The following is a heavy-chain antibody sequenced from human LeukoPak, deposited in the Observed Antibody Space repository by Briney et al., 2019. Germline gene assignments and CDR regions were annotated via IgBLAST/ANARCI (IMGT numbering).Heavy chain of an antibody. CDR1: GFTFSSYW. CDR2: INSDGSSS. D-gene: IGHD4-17*01. J-gene: IGHJ4*02. Sequence: PGGSLRLSCAASGFTFSSYWMHWVRQAPGNGLVWVSRINSDGSSSNYADSVQGRFTISRDNSKSTLYLQTNSLRAEDTAVYYCAKAATVTTLDYWGQGTLVTVSS. CDR3: AKAATVTTLDY. V-gene: IGHV3-74*01.